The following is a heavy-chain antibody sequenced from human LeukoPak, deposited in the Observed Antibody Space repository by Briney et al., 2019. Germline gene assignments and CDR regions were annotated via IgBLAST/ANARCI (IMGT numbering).Heavy chain of an antibody. CDR3: ARGYDSSGYYPLDY. V-gene: IGHV1-8*01. J-gene: IGHJ4*02. CDR1: GYTFTSYD. D-gene: IGHD3-22*01. Sequence: GASVKVSCKASGYTFTSYDINWVRQATGQGLEWKGWMNPNSGNTGYAQKFQGRVTMTRNTSISTAYMELSSLRSEDTAVYYCARGYDSSGYYPLDYWGQGTLVTVSS. CDR2: MNPNSGNT.